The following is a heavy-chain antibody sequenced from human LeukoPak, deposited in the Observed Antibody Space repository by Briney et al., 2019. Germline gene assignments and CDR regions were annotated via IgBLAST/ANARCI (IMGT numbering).Heavy chain of an antibody. Sequence: KPSETLSLTCTVSGGSISSYYWSWIRQPPGKGLEWIGYIYYSGSTNYNPSLKSRVTISVDTSKNQFSLKLSSVTAADTAVYYCARPRAYSSGWSVYAFDIWGQGTMVTVSS. CDR3: ARPRAYSSGWSVYAFDI. CDR1: GGSISSYY. V-gene: IGHV4-59*08. J-gene: IGHJ3*02. CDR2: IYYSGST. D-gene: IGHD6-19*01.